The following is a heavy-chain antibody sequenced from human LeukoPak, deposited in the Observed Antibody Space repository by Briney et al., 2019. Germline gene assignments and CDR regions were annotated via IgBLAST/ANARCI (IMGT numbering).Heavy chain of an antibody. CDR3: TTLLWFGDSDY. CDR2: IKSKTDGGTT. J-gene: IGHJ4*02. Sequence: GGSLRLSCAASGFTFSNAWMSWVRQAPGKGLEWVGRIKSKTDGGTTDYAAPEKGRITISRDDSKNTLYLQMNSLKAEDTAVYYCTTLLWFGDSDYWGQGTLVTVSS. D-gene: IGHD3-10*01. V-gene: IGHV3-15*01. CDR1: GFTFSNAW.